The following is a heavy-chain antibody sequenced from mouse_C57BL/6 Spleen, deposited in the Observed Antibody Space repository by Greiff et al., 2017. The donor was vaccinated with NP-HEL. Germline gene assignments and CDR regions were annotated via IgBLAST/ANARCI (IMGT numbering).Heavy chain of an antibody. Sequence: DVQLVESGGGLVQPGGSLSLSCAASGFTFTDYYMSWVRQPPGKALEWLGFIRNKANGYTTEYSASVKGRFTISRDNSQSILYLQMNALRAEDSATYYCASPHYYYGSSSYAMDYWGQGTSVTVSS. CDR2: IRNKANGYTT. CDR1: GFTFTDYY. J-gene: IGHJ4*01. D-gene: IGHD1-1*01. CDR3: ASPHYYYGSSSYAMDY. V-gene: IGHV7-3*01.